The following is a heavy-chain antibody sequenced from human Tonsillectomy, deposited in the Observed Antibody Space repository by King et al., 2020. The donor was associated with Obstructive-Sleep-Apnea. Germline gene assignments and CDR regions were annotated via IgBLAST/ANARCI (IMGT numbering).Heavy chain of an antibody. J-gene: IGHJ4*02. V-gene: IGHV3-9*01. CDR3: AKDGGNYYDSSGYPDY. CDR1: GFTFDDYA. D-gene: IGHD3-22*01. Sequence: VQLVQSGGGLVQPGRSLRLSCAASGFTFDDYAMYWVRQAPGKGLEWVSAISSNSGSVGYADSVKGRFTISRDNAKNSLYLQMNSLRAEDTALYYCAKDGGNYYDSSGYPDYWGQGTLVTVSS. CDR2: ISSNSGSV.